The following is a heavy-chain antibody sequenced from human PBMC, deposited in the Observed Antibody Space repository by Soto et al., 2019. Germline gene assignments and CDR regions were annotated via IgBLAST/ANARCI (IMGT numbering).Heavy chain of an antibody. J-gene: IGHJ4*02. Sequence: QVQLVQSGAEVKKPGSSVKVSCKASGGTFSSYTISWVRQAPGQGLEWMGRIIPILGIANYAQKFQGRVTITADKSTSTADMELSSLRSEDTAVYYCAAPAYSGYSSSWGIIDYWGQGTLVTVSS. CDR3: AAPAYSGYSSSWGIIDY. CDR2: IIPILGIA. CDR1: GGTFSSYT. D-gene: IGHD6-13*01. V-gene: IGHV1-69*02.